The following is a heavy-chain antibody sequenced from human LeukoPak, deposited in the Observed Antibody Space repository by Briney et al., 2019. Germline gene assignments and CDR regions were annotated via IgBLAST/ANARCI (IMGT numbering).Heavy chain of an antibody. CDR2: IYYSGNT. D-gene: IGHD4-17*01. V-gene: IGHV4-59*08. CDR1: GGSISSYY. CDR3: ARHSYGDYAGNYVMDV. Sequence: PSETLSLTCTVSGGSISSYYWSWIRQPPGKGLEWIGYIYYSGNTNYNPSLKSRDTISLDTSQNQFSLKLSSVTAADTAVYYCARHSYGDYAGNYVMDVWGQGTTATVSS. J-gene: IGHJ6*02.